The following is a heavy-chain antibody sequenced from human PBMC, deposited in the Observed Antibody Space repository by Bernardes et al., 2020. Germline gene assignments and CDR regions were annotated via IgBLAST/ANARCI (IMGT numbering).Heavy chain of an antibody. Sequence: WGSLRLSCAASGFTFSTYALSWVRQAPGKGLQWVSGLSSDGVDTYYTDSVKCRFSISRDNSKHTLYRQLNSLRAEDTAIYYCAKGTGKLDYWGQGTLVTVSS. D-gene: IGHD3-9*01. J-gene: IGHJ4*02. CDR1: GFTFSTYA. V-gene: IGHV3-23*01. CDR2: LSSDGVDT. CDR3: AKGTGKLDY.